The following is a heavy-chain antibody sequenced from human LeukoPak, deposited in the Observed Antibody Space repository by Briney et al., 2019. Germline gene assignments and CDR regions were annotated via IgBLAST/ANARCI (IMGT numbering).Heavy chain of an antibody. D-gene: IGHD6-13*01. CDR2: ISSRSNYI. CDR1: GFTFISYS. CDR3: ARDPSIAAAGPEHFGYYYMDV. Sequence: KSGGSLRLSCAASGFTFISYSMNWVRQAPGKGLEWVSSISSRSNYIYYADSVKGRFTISRDNAKNSLYLQMNSLRAEDTAVYYCARDPSIAAAGPEHFGYYYMDVWGKGTTVTVSS. J-gene: IGHJ6*03. V-gene: IGHV3-21*06.